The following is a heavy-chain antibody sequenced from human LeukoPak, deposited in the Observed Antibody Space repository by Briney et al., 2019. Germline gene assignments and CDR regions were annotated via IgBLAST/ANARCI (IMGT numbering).Heavy chain of an antibody. J-gene: IGHJ6*02. D-gene: IGHD3-3*01. CDR1: GGTFSSYG. CDR2: ISAYNGNT. Sequence: ASVKVSCKASGGTFSSYGISWVRQAPGQGLEWMGWISAYNGNTNYAQKLQGRVTMTTDTSTSTAYMELRSLRSDDTAVYYCARGASHYDFWSGYSNYYGMDVWGQGTTVTVSS. V-gene: IGHV1-18*01. CDR3: ARGASHYDFWSGYSNYYGMDV.